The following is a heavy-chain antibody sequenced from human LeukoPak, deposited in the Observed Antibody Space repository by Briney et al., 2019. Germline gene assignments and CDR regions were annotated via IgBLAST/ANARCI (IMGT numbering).Heavy chain of an antibody. D-gene: IGHD6-6*01. Sequence: GGSLRLSCAASGFTFSSYGMHWVGQAPGKGLEWVAFIRYDGSNKYYADSVKGRFTISRDNSKNTLYLQMNSLRAEDTAVYYCAKDKYSSSSVFDYWGQGTLVTVSS. CDR2: IRYDGSNK. CDR1: GFTFSSYG. CDR3: AKDKYSSSSVFDY. V-gene: IGHV3-30*02. J-gene: IGHJ4*02.